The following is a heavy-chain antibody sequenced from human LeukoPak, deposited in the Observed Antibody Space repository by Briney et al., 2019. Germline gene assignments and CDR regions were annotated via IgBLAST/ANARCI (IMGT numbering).Heavy chain of an antibody. D-gene: IGHD1-1*01. V-gene: IGHV5-51*01. J-gene: IGHJ4*02. CDR1: GYSFNSYW. CDR2: IFPSDSDT. CDR3: ARRLKISQGGTTDY. Sequence: GESLKLSCKTSGYSFNSYWIGWVRQRPGKGLECMGIIFPSDSDTRYSPSFQGQVTISADRSITTAYLQWSSLRASDTAMYYCARRLKISQGGTTDYWGQGTLVTVSS.